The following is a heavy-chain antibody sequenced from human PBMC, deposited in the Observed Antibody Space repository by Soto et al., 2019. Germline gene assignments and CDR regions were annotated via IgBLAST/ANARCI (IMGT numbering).Heavy chain of an antibody. CDR3: ARGWSGLVIIRFDP. V-gene: IGHV4-34*01. D-gene: IGHD3-9*01. CDR2: VNHSGST. CDR1: GGSFSGYY. J-gene: IGHJ5*02. Sequence: TLSLTCAVYGGSFSGYYWSWIRQPPGKGLEWIGEVNHSGSTNYNPSLKSRVTISVDTSKNQFSLKLSSVTAADTAVYYCARGWSGLVIIRFDPWGQGTLVTVSS.